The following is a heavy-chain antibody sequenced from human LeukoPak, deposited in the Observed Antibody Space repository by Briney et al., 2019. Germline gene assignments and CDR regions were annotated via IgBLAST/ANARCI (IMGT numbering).Heavy chain of an antibody. CDR3: ARGWIAAAGTIDY. D-gene: IGHD6-13*01. V-gene: IGHV4-38-2*02. J-gene: IGHJ4*02. Sequence: SQTLSLTCTVSGYSISSGYYWGWIRQPPGKGLEWIGSIYHSGSTYYNPSLKSRVTISVDTSKNQFSLKLSSVTAADTAVYYCARGWIAAAGTIDYWGQGTLVTVSS. CDR1: GYSISSGYY. CDR2: IYHSGST.